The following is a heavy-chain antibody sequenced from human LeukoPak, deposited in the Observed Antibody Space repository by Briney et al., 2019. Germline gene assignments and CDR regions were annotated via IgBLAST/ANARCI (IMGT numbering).Heavy chain of an antibody. CDR2: ISSSGSTI. Sequence: GGSLRLSCAASGFTFSSYEMNWVRQAPGKGLEWVSYISSSGSTIYYADSVKGRFTISRDNAKNSLYLQMNSLRAEDTAVYYCARVGAAAGPNDYWGQGTLVTVSS. CDR1: GFTFSSYE. V-gene: IGHV3-48*03. D-gene: IGHD6-13*01. J-gene: IGHJ4*02. CDR3: ARVGAAAGPNDY.